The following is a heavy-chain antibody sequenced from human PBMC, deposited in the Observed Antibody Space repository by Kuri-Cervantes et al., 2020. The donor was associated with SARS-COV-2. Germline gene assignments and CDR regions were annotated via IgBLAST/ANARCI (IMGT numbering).Heavy chain of an antibody. J-gene: IGHJ4*02. V-gene: IGHV1-46*01. CDR3: VVGFFSSRKWDY. D-gene: IGHD2-15*01. CDR1: GYSFSDHY. Sequence: ASVKDSCKAFGYSFSDHYMYWVRQAPGQGLEWMGIINPSGSGTRYPQSFQGRVSMTRDTSTSTVYMELSSLTSEDTAVYYCVVGFFSSRKWDYWGQGTLVTVSS. CDR2: INPSGSGT.